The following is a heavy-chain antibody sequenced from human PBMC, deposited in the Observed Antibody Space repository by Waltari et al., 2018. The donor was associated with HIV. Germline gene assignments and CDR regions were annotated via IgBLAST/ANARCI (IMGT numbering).Heavy chain of an antibody. V-gene: IGHV3-7*01. CDR3: ARMGLMMYAIGAFDI. J-gene: IGHJ3*02. Sequence: EVQLVESGGGLVQTAGSLRLSCAASGVTFSLYWLRWVRQAPGKGLEWVANIKQDGSEKHYVDSVKGRFTISRDNAKKSLYLQMNSLRAEDTAVYYCARMGLMMYAIGAFDIWGQGTMVTVSS. CDR2: IKQDGSEK. CDR1: GVTFSLYW. D-gene: IGHD2-8*01.